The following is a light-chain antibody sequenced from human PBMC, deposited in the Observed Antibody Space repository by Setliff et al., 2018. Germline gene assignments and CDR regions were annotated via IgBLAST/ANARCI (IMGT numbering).Light chain of an antibody. J-gene: IGLJ1*01. CDR2: DVS. CDR1: TSDIGAYNY. V-gene: IGLV2-14*03. CDR3: SSYSSRTTLDV. Sequence: QSALTQPASVSGSPGQSITISCTGSTSDIGAYNYVAWYQQHPGKAPKLMIYDVSVRPSGVSSRFSGSKSGNTASLTISGLQAEDEADYYCSSYSSRTTLDVFGTGTKVNVL.